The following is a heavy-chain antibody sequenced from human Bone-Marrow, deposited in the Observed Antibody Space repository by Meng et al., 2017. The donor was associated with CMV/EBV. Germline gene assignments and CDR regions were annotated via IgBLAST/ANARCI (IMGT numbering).Heavy chain of an antibody. CDR3: AKVGTPNWRSGSYYFDY. CDR1: GFTFSSYG. D-gene: IGHD7-27*01. V-gene: IGHV3-23*01. J-gene: IGHJ4*02. CDR2: CGRAGGT. Sequence: SGFTFSSYGMSWVRQAPGKGLEWVSTCGRAGGTYYADSVKGRFTISRDNSKNTLHLQMNSLRAEDTAVYYCAKVGTPNWRSGSYYFDYWGQGTLVTVSS.